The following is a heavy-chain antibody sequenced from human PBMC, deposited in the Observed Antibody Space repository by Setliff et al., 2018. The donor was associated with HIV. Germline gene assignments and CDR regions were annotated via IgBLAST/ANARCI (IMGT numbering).Heavy chain of an antibody. Sequence: LSLTCTVSGGSISSSSYYWGWIRQPPGKGLEWIGSIYYSGSTYYNPSLKSRVTISVDTSKNQFSLKLSSVTAADTAVYYCARRRADYDSSGHYREDFDYWGQGTLVTVSS. J-gene: IGHJ4*02. V-gene: IGHV4-39*01. CDR2: IYYSGST. CDR1: GGSISSSSYY. CDR3: ARRRADYDSSGHYREDFDY. D-gene: IGHD3-22*01.